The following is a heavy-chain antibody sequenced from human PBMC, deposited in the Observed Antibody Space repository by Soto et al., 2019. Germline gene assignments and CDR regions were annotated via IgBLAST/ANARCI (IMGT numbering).Heavy chain of an antibody. CDR1: GYTFTNNY. Sequence: DSVKVSCKASGYTFTNNYIHWVRRAPGQGLEWMGTINPSGGNTNYAQKFQGRVTMTRDTSTSTVYMELSSLTSEDTAVYYCARDHSIASSGAWWLDPWGQGTLVTVSS. V-gene: IGHV1-46*01. D-gene: IGHD6-13*01. CDR3: ARDHSIASSGAWWLDP. J-gene: IGHJ5*02. CDR2: INPSGGNT.